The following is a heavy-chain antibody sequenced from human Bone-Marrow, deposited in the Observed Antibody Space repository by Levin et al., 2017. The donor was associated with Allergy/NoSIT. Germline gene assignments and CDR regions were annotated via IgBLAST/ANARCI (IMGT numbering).Heavy chain of an antibody. CDR3: ARGGRGWHLDI. CDR1: GFSISDYD. V-gene: IGHV3-13*04. D-gene: IGHD6-19*01. CDR2: IGTAGDT. Sequence: PGGSLRLSCAASGFSISDYDMHWVRQVTGKGLEWVSTIGTAGDTYYADSLKGRFSISRDEVKNSLFLQIYDLNDGDTAVYFCARGGRGWHLDIWGRGTLVSVSS. J-gene: IGHJ2*01.